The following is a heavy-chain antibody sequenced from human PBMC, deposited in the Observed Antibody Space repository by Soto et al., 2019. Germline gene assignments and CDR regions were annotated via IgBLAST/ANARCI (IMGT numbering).Heavy chain of an antibody. D-gene: IGHD6-19*01. CDR2: ISAYNGNT. CDR1: GYTFTSYG. Sequence: GASVKVSCKASGYTFTSYGISWVRQAPGQGLEWMGWISAYNGNTNYAQKLQGRVTMTTDTSTSTAYMELRSLRSDDTAVYYCAGDEQVGSGWYGGPPSYGMDVWGQGTTVTVSS. CDR3: AGDEQVGSGWYGGPPSYGMDV. J-gene: IGHJ6*02. V-gene: IGHV1-18*01.